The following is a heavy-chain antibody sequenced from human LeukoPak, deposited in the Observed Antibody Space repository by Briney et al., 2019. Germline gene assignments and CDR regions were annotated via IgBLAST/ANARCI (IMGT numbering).Heavy chain of an antibody. CDR2: INSDGSST. J-gene: IGHJ4*02. CDR3: AKDLCIMITFGGVIVSCYFDY. V-gene: IGHV3-74*01. Sequence: SGGSLRLSCAASGFTFSSYWMHWVRQAPGKGLVWVSRINSDGSSTSYADSVKGRFTISRDNAKNTLYLQMNSLRAEDTAVYYCAKDLCIMITFGGVIVSCYFDYWGQGTLVTVSS. CDR1: GFTFSSYW. D-gene: IGHD3-16*02.